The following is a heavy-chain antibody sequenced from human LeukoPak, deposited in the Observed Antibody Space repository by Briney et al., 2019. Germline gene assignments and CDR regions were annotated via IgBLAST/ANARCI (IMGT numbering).Heavy chain of an antibody. CDR3: AKESNGLQLFRGEQTLDY. CDR1: GFTFSSYG. CDR2: ISYDGSNK. Sequence: GGSLRLSCAASGFTFSSYGMHWVRQAPGKGLEWVAVISYDGSNKYYADSVKGRFTISRDNSKNTLYLQMNSLRAEDTAVYYCAKESNGLQLFRGEQTLDYWGQGTLVTVSS. J-gene: IGHJ4*02. V-gene: IGHV3-30*18. D-gene: IGHD5-24*01.